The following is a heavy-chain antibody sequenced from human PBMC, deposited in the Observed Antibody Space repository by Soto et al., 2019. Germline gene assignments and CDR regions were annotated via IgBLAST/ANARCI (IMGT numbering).Heavy chain of an antibody. D-gene: IGHD3-22*01. CDR2: ISGSGGST. CDR3: AKVGDGYYDSSGPFAG. J-gene: IGHJ4*02. CDR1: GFTFSSYA. Sequence: GGSLSLSCAASGFTFSSYAMSWVSQAPGKGLEWVSAISGSGGSTYHADSVKGRFTISRDNSKNTLYLQMNSLRAEDTAVYYCAKVGDGYYDSSGPFAGWGQGTLATVSS. V-gene: IGHV3-23*01.